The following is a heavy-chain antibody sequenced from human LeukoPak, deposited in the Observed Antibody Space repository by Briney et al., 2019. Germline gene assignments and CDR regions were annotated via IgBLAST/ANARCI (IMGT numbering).Heavy chain of an antibody. CDR2: IYTSGTT. CDR3: ARGLWFGDENPPYFDY. D-gene: IGHD3-10*01. CDR1: GGSISSSNYY. Sequence: SETLSLTCTVSGGSISSSNYYWSWIRQPAGKGLEWIGRIYTSGTTNYNPSLKSRVTVSIDTSKNQFSLKLSSVTAADTAVYYCARGLWFGDENPPYFDYWGQGTLVTVSS. V-gene: IGHV4-61*02. J-gene: IGHJ4*02.